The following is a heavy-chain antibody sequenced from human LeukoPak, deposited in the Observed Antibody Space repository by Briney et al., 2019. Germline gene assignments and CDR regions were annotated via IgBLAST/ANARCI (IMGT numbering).Heavy chain of an antibody. V-gene: IGHV3-33*01. J-gene: IGHJ6*04. Sequence: PGRSLRLSRAASGFTFSSYGMHWVRQAPGKGMKRVAVIWYDGSNKYYADSVKGRFTISRDNSKNTLYLQMNSLRAEDTAVYYCATPFGDSPGYGMDVWGKGTTVTVSS. CDR2: IWYDGSNK. CDR1: GFTFSSYG. D-gene: IGHD2-21*02. CDR3: ATPFGDSPGYGMDV.